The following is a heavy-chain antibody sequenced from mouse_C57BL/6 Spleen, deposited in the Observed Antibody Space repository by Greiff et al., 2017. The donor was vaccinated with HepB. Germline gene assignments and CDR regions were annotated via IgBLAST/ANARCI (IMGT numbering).Heavy chain of an antibody. D-gene: IGHD1-1*01. CDR1: GFTFSSYT. J-gene: IGHJ1*03. CDR3: ARQRVITTVVNWYFDV. Sequence: EVRVVESGGGLVKPGGSLKLSCAASGFTFSSYTMSWVRQTPEKRLEWVATISGGGGNTYYPDSVKGRFTISRDNAKNTLYLQMSSMRSEDTALYYCARQRVITTVVNWYFDVWGTGTTVTVSS. V-gene: IGHV5-9*01. CDR2: ISGGGGNT.